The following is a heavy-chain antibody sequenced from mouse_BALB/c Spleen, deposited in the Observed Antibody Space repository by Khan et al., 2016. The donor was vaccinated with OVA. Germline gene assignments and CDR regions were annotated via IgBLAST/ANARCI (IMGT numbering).Heavy chain of an antibody. CDR1: GYTFTSYV. J-gene: IGHJ3*01. Sequence: EVKLQESGPELVKPGASVKMSCKASGYTFTSYVMHWVKQKPGLGLEWIGYIYPFNDATKYNEKFKGKATLTSDKSSSTAYMELSSLTSEDSAVYYCAPVGNYYVSFAYWGQGTLVTVSA. V-gene: IGHV1S136*01. D-gene: IGHD1-1*01. CDR3: APVGNYYVSFAY. CDR2: IYPFNDAT.